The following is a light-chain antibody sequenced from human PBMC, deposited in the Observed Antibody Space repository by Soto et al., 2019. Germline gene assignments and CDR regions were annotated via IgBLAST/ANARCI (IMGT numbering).Light chain of an antibody. Sequence: EIVLTQSPATLSLSPGERATLSCRASQSVSSYLAWYQQKPGQAPRLLIYDASNRATGIPARFSGSGSGTDFTLTISSLEPEDFAVYYCQQRFNWPPKYTFGRGPSWRSN. V-gene: IGKV3-11*01. J-gene: IGKJ2*01. CDR1: QSVSSY. CDR2: DAS. CDR3: QQRFNWPPKYT.